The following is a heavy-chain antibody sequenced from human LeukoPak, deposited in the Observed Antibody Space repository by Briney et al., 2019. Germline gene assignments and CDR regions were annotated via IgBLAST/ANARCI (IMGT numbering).Heavy chain of an antibody. CDR3: ARLDGTIGYYYYYGMDV. D-gene: IGHD1-7*01. CDR2: IYPGDSDT. J-gene: IGHJ6*02. V-gene: IGHV5-51*01. CDR1: GYSFTSYW. Sequence: GESLKISCKGSGYSFTSYWIGWVRQMPGKGLEWMGIIYPGDSDTRYSPSFQGQVTISADKSISTAYLQWSSLKASDTAMYYCARLDGTIGYYYYYGMDVGGQGTTVTVSS.